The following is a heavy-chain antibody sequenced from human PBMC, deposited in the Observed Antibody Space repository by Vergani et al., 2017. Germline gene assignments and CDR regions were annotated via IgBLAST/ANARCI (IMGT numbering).Heavy chain of an antibody. CDR1: GFTFSSYA. CDR2: ISGSVGST. Sequence: EVQRLESGGGLVQPGGSLRLSCAASGFTFSSYAMSWVRQAPGEGLEWVSAISGSVGSTYYADSVKGRFTISRDNSKNTLYLQRNSRRAEDTAEYYCAKGELVGATTHFDYWGQGTLVTVSS. D-gene: IGHD1-26*01. V-gene: IGHV3-23*01. J-gene: IGHJ4*02. CDR3: AKGELVGATTHFDY.